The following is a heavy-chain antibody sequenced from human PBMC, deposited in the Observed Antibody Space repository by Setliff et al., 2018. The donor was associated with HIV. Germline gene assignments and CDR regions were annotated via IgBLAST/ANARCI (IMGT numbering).Heavy chain of an antibody. CDR3: ARLLAGGWYDHWGNWFDP. CDR1: DDSISRSSYY. V-gene: IGHV4-39*01. Sequence: SETLSLTCTVTDDSISRSSYYWAWIRQSPGKGLEWIGSIYYSGSTYYNPSLKSRVTISVDTSKNQFSLKLSSVTAADTAVYYCARLLAGGWYDHWGNWFDPWGQGTLVTVSS. CDR2: IYYSGST. D-gene: IGHD6-19*01. J-gene: IGHJ5*02.